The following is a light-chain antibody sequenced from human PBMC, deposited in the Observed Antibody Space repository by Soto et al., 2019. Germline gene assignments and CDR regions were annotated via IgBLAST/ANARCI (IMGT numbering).Light chain of an antibody. CDR1: SSDVGGYNY. CDR2: DVS. J-gene: IGLJ2*01. V-gene: IGLV2-14*01. Sequence: QSALTQPASVSGSPGQSITISGTGTSSDVGGYNYVSWYQQHPGKAPKLMIYDVSNRPSVVSNRFSGSKSGNTASLTISGLQAEDEGEYYCSSYTTSGSLVFGGGTTLTVL. CDR3: SSYTTSGSLV.